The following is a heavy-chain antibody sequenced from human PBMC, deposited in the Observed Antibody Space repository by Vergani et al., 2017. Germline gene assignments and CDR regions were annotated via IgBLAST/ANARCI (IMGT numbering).Heavy chain of an antibody. J-gene: IGHJ6*02. V-gene: IGHV3-30*18. CDR3: AKDRGSSDYYYYYGMDV. CDR2: ISFDGSNK. D-gene: IGHD1-26*01. CDR1: GFTFSSYG. Sequence: VQLLESGGGLVQPGGSLRLSCATSGFTFSSYGMHWVRQTPGKGLEWVAVISFDGSNKYYADSVKGRFTISRDNSKNTLYLQMNSLRAEDTALYYCAKDRGSSDYYYYYGMDVWGQGTTVTVSS.